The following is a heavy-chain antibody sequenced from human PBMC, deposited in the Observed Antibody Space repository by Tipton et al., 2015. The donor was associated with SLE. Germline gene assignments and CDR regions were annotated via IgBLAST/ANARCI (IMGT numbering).Heavy chain of an antibody. CDR1: GGSISSGGYY. D-gene: IGHD6-13*01. V-gene: IGHV4-31*03. J-gene: IGHJ4*02. CDR3: ASQVAAAVRTFDY. CDR2: IYYTGST. Sequence: TLSLTCTVSGGSISSGGYYWNWIRQHPGKGLEWIGYIYYTGSTYYNPSLKSRVTISVDTSRNQFSLKLSSVTAADTAVYYCASQVAAAVRTFDYWGQGTLVTLST.